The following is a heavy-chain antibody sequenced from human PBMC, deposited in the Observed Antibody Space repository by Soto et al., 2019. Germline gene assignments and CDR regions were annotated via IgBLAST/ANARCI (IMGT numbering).Heavy chain of an antibody. D-gene: IGHD3-10*01. CDR2: IKQDGSEK. CDR1: GFTFSSYW. V-gene: IGHV3-7*01. Sequence: GGSLRLSCAASGFTFSSYWMSWVRQAPGKGLEWVANIKQDGSEKYYVDSVKGRFTISRDNAKNSLYLQMNSLRAEDTAVYYCARWFGVLYYYYYMDVWGKGTTVTVSS. J-gene: IGHJ6*03. CDR3: ARWFGVLYYYYYMDV.